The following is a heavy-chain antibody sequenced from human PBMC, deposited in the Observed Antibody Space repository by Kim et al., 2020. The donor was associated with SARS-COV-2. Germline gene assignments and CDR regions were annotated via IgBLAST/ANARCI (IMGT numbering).Heavy chain of an antibody. CDR3: ARPPVRGSSSSFDP. Sequence: SETLSLTCTVSGGSISSSHYYWGWIRQPPGKGLEWIATIYYTGSTYYNPSIKSRVTISVDTSKNQFSLKLSSVTAADTAVYYCARPPVRGSSSSFDPWGQGTLVTVSS. V-gene: IGHV4-39*01. CDR1: GGSISSSHYY. D-gene: IGHD6-13*01. J-gene: IGHJ5*02. CDR2: IYYTGST.